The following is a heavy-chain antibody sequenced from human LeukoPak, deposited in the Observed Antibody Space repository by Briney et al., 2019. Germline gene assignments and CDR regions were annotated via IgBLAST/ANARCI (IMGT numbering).Heavy chain of an antibody. CDR2: IYHSGST. J-gene: IGHJ3*02. D-gene: IGHD3-22*01. Sequence: SETLSLTCTVSGYSISSGYYWGWIRQPPGKGLEWIGNIYHSGSTYYNPSLKSRVTISVDTSKNQFSLNLSSVTAADTAVYYCARERYYYDSSGYPSPDAFDIWGQGTMVTVSS. V-gene: IGHV4-38-2*02. CDR1: GYSISSGYY. CDR3: ARERYYYDSSGYPSPDAFDI.